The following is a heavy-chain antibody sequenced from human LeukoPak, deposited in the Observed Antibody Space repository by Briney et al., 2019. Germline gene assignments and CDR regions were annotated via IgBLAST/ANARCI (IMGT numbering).Heavy chain of an antibody. D-gene: IGHD2-2*01. V-gene: IGHV1-69*01. CDR2: IIPIFGTA. Sequence: EASVKVSCKASGGTFSSYAISWVRQAPGQGLEWMGGIIPIFGTANYAQKFQGRVTITADESTSTAYMELSSLRSEDTAVYYCARSLHSTLDYYYYYMDVWGKGTTVTVSS. CDR1: GGTFSSYA. CDR3: ARSLHSTLDYYYYYMDV. J-gene: IGHJ6*03.